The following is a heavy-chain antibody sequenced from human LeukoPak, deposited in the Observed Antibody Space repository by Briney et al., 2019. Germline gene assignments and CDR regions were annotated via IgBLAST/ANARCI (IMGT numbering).Heavy chain of an antibody. CDR1: GFTFSSYA. CDR2: ISGSGGST. J-gene: IGHJ4*02. D-gene: IGHD5-18*01. Sequence: GGSLRLSCAASGFTFSSYAMSCVRQAPGKGLEWVSAISGSGGSTYYADSVKGRFTISRDNSKNTLYLQMNSLRAEDTAVYYCANAPFHSGYLQLRGALAYWGQGTLVTVSS. V-gene: IGHV3-23*01. CDR3: ANAPFHSGYLQLRGALAY.